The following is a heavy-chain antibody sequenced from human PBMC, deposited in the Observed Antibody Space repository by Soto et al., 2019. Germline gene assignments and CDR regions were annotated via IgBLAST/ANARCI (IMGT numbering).Heavy chain of an antibody. J-gene: IGHJ4*02. D-gene: IGHD1-26*01. Sequence: EVQLVESGGGLVRPGRSLRLSCAASGFTFDDYAMHWVRQAPGKGLEWVSGISWNSGSIGYADSVKGRFTISRDNAKNSLYLQMNSLRAEDTALYYCAKDLAPQWELTGGFDYWGQGTLVTVSS. CDR3: AKDLAPQWELTGGFDY. V-gene: IGHV3-9*01. CDR1: GFTFDDYA. CDR2: ISWNSGSI.